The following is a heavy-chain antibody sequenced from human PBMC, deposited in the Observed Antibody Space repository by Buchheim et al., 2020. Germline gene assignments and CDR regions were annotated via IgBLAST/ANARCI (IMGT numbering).Heavy chain of an antibody. Sequence: QVHLVESGGALVKPGGSLRLSCAASGFTFSDSYMSWIRQAPGKGLEWVSYISSSGNTIYYADSVKGRFTISRDNVKNSLYLQMNSLSAEDTAVYYCAKDLISGYWGQGTL. J-gene: IGHJ4*02. D-gene: IGHD3-10*01. CDR2: ISSSGNTI. CDR1: GFTFSDSY. CDR3: AKDLISGY. V-gene: IGHV3-11*01.